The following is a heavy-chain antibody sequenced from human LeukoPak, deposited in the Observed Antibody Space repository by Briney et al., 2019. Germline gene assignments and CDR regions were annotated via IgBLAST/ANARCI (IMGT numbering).Heavy chain of an antibody. CDR1: GYSFTRYW. V-gene: IGHV5-51*01. CDR2: IYPGDSDT. CDR3: ARKLGPNYFDSSAFDY. Sequence: PGESLKISCKGSGYSFTRYWIGWVRQMPGKGLEWMGIIYPGDSDTRYSPSFQGQVTISADKSISTAYLQWSSLKASDTAMYHCARKLGPNYFDSSAFDYWGQGTLVTVSS. J-gene: IGHJ4*02. D-gene: IGHD3-22*01.